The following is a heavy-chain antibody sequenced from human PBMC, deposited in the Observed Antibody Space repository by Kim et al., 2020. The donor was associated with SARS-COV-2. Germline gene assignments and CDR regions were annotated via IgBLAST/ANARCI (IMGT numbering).Heavy chain of an antibody. CDR2: INHSGST. V-gene: IGHV4-34*01. J-gene: IGHJ4*02. CDR1: GGSFSGYY. CDR3: ARAQGGYSYG. D-gene: IGHD5-18*01. Sequence: SETLSLTCAVYGGSFSGYYWSWIRQPPGKGLEWIGEINHSGSTNYNPSLKSRVTISVDTSKNQFSLKLSSVTAADTAVYYCARAQGGYSYGWGQGTLVTV.